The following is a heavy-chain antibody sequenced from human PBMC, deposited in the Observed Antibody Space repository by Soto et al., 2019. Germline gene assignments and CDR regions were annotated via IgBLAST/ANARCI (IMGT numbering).Heavy chain of an antibody. Sequence: SETLSLTCTVSGASISSGRSYWSWIRQHPGKGLEWIGYMFYSGSTYYHPSLKSRVNISADTSKNQFSLRLTSVTPADTAMYYCARDNGYGHFDSWGQGTLVTVSS. CDR3: ARDNGYGHFDS. V-gene: IGHV4-31*03. CDR1: GASISSGRSY. CDR2: MFYSGST. D-gene: IGHD5-12*01. J-gene: IGHJ4*02.